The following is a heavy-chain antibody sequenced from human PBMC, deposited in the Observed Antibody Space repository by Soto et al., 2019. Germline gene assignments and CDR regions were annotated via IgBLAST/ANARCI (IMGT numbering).Heavy chain of an antibody. CDR2: IYSGGNI. CDR1: GYAVGSNY. Sequence: PGGSLRLSCAASGYAVGSNYMSWVRQAPGKGLEWVSVIYSGGNIYYADSVKGRFTISRDNAKNSLYLQMNSLRDEDTAVYYCARDSSSWNFDYWGQGALVTVSS. D-gene: IGHD6-13*01. CDR3: ARDSSSWNFDY. J-gene: IGHJ4*02. V-gene: IGHV3-53*01.